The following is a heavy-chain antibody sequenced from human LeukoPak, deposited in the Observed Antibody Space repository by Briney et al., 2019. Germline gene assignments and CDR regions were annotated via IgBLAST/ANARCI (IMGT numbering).Heavy chain of an antibody. D-gene: IGHD5-24*01. J-gene: IGHJ4*02. Sequence: ASVKVSCTSSGGTFNNYAITWVRQAPGHGLEWMGRVIPVLGIPTSAQSFQGRVTLTADTSTRTAYMELSSLRSDDTAVYYCGREADAYNSVSYDYWGQGTLVIVSS. V-gene: IGHV1-69*04. CDR1: GGTFNNYA. CDR2: VIPVLGIP. CDR3: GREADAYNSVSYDY.